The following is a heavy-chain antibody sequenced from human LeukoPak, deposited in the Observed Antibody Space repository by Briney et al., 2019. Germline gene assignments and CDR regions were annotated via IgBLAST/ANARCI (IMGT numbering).Heavy chain of an antibody. CDR3: ARDSGGYFFDY. Sequence: GGSLRLSCAASGFIFSRYWMHWVRQVPGKGLVWVSRINSVGSIASYADSVRGRFTISRDNAKNMLYLQMSSLRAEDTAVYYCARDSGGYFFDYWGQGTLVTVSS. J-gene: IGHJ4*02. D-gene: IGHD3-22*01. V-gene: IGHV3-74*01. CDR1: GFIFSRYW. CDR2: INSVGSIA.